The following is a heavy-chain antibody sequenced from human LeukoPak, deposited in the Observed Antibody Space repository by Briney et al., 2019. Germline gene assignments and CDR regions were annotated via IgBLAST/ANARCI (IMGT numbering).Heavy chain of an antibody. V-gene: IGHV4-34*01. D-gene: IGHD3-10*01. J-gene: IGHJ4*02. CDR2: INHSGST. CDR3: ARRLGYGSGSYYYFDY. CDR1: GGSFSGYY. Sequence: SETLSLTCAVYGGSFSGYYWSWIRQPPGKGLEWIGEINHSGSTNYNPSLKSRVTISVDTSKNQFSLKLSSVTAAGTAVYYCARRLGYGSGSYYYFDYWGQGTLVTVSS.